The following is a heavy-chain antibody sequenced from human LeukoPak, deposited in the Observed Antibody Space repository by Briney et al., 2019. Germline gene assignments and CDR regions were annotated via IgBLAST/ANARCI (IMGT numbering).Heavy chain of an antibody. J-gene: IGHJ6*02. CDR2: ISGSSGII. Sequence: GGSLRLSCAASGFTFNTYTVNWVRQAPGKGLEWVSYISGSSGIIYYADSVKGRFTISRDNAKNSLYLQMNSLRAEDTAVYYCARDRRSSSVLYYYYGMDVWGQGTTVTVSS. CDR3: ARDRRSSSVLYYYYGMDV. D-gene: IGHD6-6*01. V-gene: IGHV3-21*05. CDR1: GFTFNTYT.